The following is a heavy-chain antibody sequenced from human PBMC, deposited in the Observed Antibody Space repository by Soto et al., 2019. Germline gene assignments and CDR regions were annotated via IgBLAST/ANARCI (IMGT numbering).Heavy chain of an antibody. V-gene: IGHV4-31*03. D-gene: IGHD3-10*01. Sequence: TLSRTGTVSVRYISSRGYYWRWILQHPGKGLEWIGYIYYRGSTYYNPSLKSRVTISVDTSKNQFSLKLSSVTAADTAVYYCARDVWFGESNWFDPWGQGTLVTVSS. CDR3: ARDVWFGESNWFDP. CDR2: IYYRGST. CDR1: VRYISSRGYY. J-gene: IGHJ5*02.